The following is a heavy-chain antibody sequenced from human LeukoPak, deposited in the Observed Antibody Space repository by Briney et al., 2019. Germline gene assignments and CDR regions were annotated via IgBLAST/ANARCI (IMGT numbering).Heavy chain of an antibody. D-gene: IGHD6-19*01. CDR1: GGSISSYY. CDR2: IYYSGST. V-gene: IGHV4-59*08. Sequence: SETLSLTCTVSGGSISSYYWSWIRQPPGKGLEWIGYIYYSGSTNYNPSLKSRVTISVDTSKNQFSLKLSSMTAADTAVYYCARHLSSGWYEGDLWGQGTLVTVSS. CDR3: ARHLSSGWYEGDL. J-gene: IGHJ4*02.